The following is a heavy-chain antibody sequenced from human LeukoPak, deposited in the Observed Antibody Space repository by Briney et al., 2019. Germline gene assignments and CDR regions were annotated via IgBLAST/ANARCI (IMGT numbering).Heavy chain of an antibody. J-gene: IGHJ3*02. V-gene: IGHV1-18*01. D-gene: IGHD3-3*01. CDR3: ARALYYDFWSGWSDGDAFDI. CDR2: ISAYNGNT. Sequence: ASVKVSCKASGYTFTSYGISWVRQAPGQGLEWMGWISAYNGNTNYAQKLQGRVTITRNTSISTAYMELSSLRSEDTAVYYCARALYYDFWSGWSDGDAFDIWGQGTMVTVSS. CDR1: GYTFTSYG.